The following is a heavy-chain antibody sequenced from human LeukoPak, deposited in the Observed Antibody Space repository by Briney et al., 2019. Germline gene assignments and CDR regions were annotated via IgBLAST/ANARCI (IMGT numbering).Heavy chain of an antibody. CDR1: GYTFTGYY. V-gene: IGHV1-2*02. CDR2: INPNSGGT. CDR3: ARGVLLSYNWNLQLEDY. D-gene: IGHD1-20*01. Sequence: ASVKVSRKAPGYTFTGYYMHWVRQAPGQGLEWMGWINPNSGGTNYAQKFQGRVTMTRDTSISTAYTELSRLRSDDTAVYYCARGVLLSYNWNLQLEDYWGQGTLVTVSS. J-gene: IGHJ4*02.